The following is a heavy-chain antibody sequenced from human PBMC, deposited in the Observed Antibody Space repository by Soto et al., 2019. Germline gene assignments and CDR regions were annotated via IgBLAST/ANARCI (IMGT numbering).Heavy chain of an antibody. CDR2: IYPGDSDT. V-gene: IGHV5-51*01. D-gene: IGHD3-10*01. J-gene: IGHJ6*02. CDR3: ARSISPPIWFGEPVNYYYYGMDV. Sequence: PGECLKISCKGSGYSFTSYWIGWVRQMPGKGLEWMGIIYPGDSDTRYSPSFQGQVTISADKSISTAYLQWSSLKASDTAMYYCARSISPPIWFGEPVNYYYYGMDVWGQGTTVTVSS. CDR1: GYSFTSYW.